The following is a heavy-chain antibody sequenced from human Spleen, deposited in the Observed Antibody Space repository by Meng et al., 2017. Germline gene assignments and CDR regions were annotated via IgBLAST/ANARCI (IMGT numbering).Heavy chain of an antibody. CDR1: GFTFSDYY. D-gene: IGHD5-18*01. Sequence: GESLKISCAASGFTFSDYYMSWIRQAPGKGLEWVSYISSSGSSIYYADSVKGRFTISRDNAKNSLYLQMNSLRAEDTAVYYCARDHRNTAMLTYWGQGTLVTVSS. CDR3: ARDHRNTAMLTY. J-gene: IGHJ4*02. CDR2: ISSSGSSI. V-gene: IGHV3-11*01.